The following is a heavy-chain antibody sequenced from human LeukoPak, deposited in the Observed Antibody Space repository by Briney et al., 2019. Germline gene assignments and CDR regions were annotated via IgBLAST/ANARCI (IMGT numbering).Heavy chain of an antibody. CDR1: GSSVSSGSYY. Sequence: SETLSLTCTVSGSSVSSGSYYWSWIRQPPGKGLEWIGYIYYSGSTNYNPSLKSRVTISVDTSKNQFSLKLSSVTAADTAVYYCARLTLGGSFDYWGQGTLVTVSS. CDR2: IYYSGST. J-gene: IGHJ4*02. CDR3: ARLTLGGSFDY. V-gene: IGHV4-61*01. D-gene: IGHD3-10*01.